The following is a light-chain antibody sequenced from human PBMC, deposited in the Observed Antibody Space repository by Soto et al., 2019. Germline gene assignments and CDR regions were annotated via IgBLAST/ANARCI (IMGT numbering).Light chain of an antibody. J-gene: IGLJ2*01. CDR2: RNN. CDR3: AAWDDSLSAL. CDR1: SSNIGSNY. V-gene: IGLV1-47*01. Sequence: VLTQPPSASGTPGQRVTISCSGSSSNIGSNYVYWYQQLPGTAPKLLIYRNNQRPSGVPDQFSGSKSGTSASLAISGLRSEDEADYYCAAWDDSLSALFGGGTKVTVL.